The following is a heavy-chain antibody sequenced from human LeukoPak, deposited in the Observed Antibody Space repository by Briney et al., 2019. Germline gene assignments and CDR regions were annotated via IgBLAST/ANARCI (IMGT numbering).Heavy chain of an antibody. D-gene: IGHD4-17*01. CDR2: IIPIFGTA. Sequence: GASVKVSCKASGGTFSSYAISWVRQAPGQGLEWMGGIIPIFGTANYAQKFQGRVTITADKSTSTAYMELSSLRSEDTAVYYCASTGEPGGYSAGTGDYGVDPWGQGTLVTVSS. CDR1: GGTFSSYA. J-gene: IGHJ5*02. CDR3: ASTGEPGGYSAGTGDYGVDP. V-gene: IGHV1-69*06.